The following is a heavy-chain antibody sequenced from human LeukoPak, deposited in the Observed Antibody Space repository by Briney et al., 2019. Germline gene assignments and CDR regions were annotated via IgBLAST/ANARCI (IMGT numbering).Heavy chain of an antibody. D-gene: IGHD3-10*01. J-gene: IGHJ4*02. CDR3: ARGAGSGSYYIDY. V-gene: IGHV4-38-2*02. CDR1: GYSISSGYY. CDR2: IYHSGST. Sequence: SETLSLTCTVSGYSISSGYYWGCIRPPPGRVLWCSGSIYHSGSTYYNPSLKSRVTISVDTSKNQFSLKLSSVTAADTAVYYCARGAGSGSYYIDYWGQGTLVTASS.